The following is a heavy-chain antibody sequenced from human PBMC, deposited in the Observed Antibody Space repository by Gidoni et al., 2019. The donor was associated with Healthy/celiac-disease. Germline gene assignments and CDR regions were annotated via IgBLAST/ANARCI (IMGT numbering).Heavy chain of an antibody. Sequence: QLTLKESFPTLLKPTQTLTLPFPFSGFSLSTSGVGVGWIRQPPGKALEWLALIYWDDDKRYSPSLKSRLTITKDTSKNQVVLTMTNMDPVDTATYYCAHSVVDPPQKVWWFDPWGQGTLVTVSS. J-gene: IGHJ5*02. CDR2: IYWDDDK. CDR1: GFSLSTSGVG. D-gene: IGHD2-21*01. V-gene: IGHV2-5*02. CDR3: AHSVVDPPQKVWWFDP.